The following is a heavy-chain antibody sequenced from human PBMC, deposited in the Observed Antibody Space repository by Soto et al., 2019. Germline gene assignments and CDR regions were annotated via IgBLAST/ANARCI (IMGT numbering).Heavy chain of an antibody. V-gene: IGHV1-24*01. CDR2: FDPEDGET. CDR1: GYTITELS. J-gene: IGHJ5*02. Sequence: ASVTGACKVSGYTITELSGRWVRQASGKGLEWMGGFDPEDGETIYAQKFQGRVTMTEDTSTDTAYMELSSLRSEDTAVYYCATVHCSGGSCYSWFDPWGQGTLVTVSS. CDR3: ATVHCSGGSCYSWFDP. D-gene: IGHD2-15*01.